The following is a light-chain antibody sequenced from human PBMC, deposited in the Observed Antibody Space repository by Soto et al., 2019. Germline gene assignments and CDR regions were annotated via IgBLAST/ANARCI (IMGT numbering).Light chain of an antibody. CDR2: EVS. V-gene: IGLV2-14*01. CDR1: SRDVGGYNY. J-gene: IGLJ1*01. Sequence: QSALTQPASVSGSPGQSITISCTGTSRDVGGYNYVSWHQQHPGKAPKVIITEVSNRPSGVSNRFSGSKSGNTASLIISGLQADDEADYYCTSYTSSSTYVFGTGTKVTVL. CDR3: TSYTSSSTYV.